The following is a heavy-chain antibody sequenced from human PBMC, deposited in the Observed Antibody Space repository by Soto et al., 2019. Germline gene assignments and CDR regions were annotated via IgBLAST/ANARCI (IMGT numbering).Heavy chain of an antibody. Sequence: EVQMLESGGGLVQPGGSLRLSCAASGFTFSSYAFTWVRQVPGKGLEWVSSITGNGDYARYIDSVKGRFTITRDNAKNTLFLQMTSLRAADTAIYYCGKDPNGDYFGAFDFWGQGTMVTVSS. CDR2: ITGNGDYA. J-gene: IGHJ3*01. CDR1: GFTFSSYA. V-gene: IGHV3-23*01. D-gene: IGHD4-17*01. CDR3: GKDPNGDYFGAFDF.